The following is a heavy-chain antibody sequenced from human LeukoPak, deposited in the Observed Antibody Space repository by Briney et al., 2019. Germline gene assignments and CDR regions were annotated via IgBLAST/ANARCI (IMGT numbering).Heavy chain of an antibody. J-gene: IGHJ4*02. Sequence: GGSLRLSCAASGFTFSRYWMHWVRQAPGKGLVWVSRISSDGSNTNYADSVKGRFTISRDNAKNTLYLQMDSLTGDDTAVYYCASRNFGSSPFDYWGQGTLVTVSS. CDR2: ISSDGSNT. CDR1: GFTFSRYW. V-gene: IGHV3-74*01. D-gene: IGHD3-10*01. CDR3: ASRNFGSSPFDY.